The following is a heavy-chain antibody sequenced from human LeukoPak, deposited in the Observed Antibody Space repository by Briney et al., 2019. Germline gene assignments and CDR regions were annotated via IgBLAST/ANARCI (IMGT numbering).Heavy chain of an antibody. J-gene: IGHJ4*02. Sequence: PGGSLRLSCAASGFTFSSYAMTWVRQAPGKGLEWVSAISGSGGSTYYADSVKGRFTISRDNSKNTLFLQMNSLKTDDSAVYYCTTGIAGVSAVWGYWGQGTLVTVSS. CDR1: GFTFSSYA. V-gene: IGHV3-23*01. CDR3: TTGIAGVSAVWGY. D-gene: IGHD6-13*01. CDR2: ISGSGGST.